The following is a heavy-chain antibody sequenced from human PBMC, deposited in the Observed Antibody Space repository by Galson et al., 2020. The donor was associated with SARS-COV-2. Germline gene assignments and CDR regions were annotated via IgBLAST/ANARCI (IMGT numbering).Heavy chain of an antibody. CDR3: ARGLPYSTFYYYYGMDV. D-gene: IGHD6-13*01. CDR2: INHSGRT. J-gene: IGHJ6*02. V-gene: IGHV4-34*01. CDR1: GGSFSGYS. Sequence: SESLSLTCAVYGGSFSGYSWRWIRQPPGKGLEWLGEINHSGRTNYNTSPKSRVTISVDTSKNQFSLKLRAGTAADTAVYYCARGLPYSTFYYYYGMDVWGHGTPVTVSS.